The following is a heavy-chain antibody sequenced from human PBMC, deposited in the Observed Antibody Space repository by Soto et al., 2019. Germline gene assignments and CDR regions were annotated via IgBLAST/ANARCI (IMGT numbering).Heavy chain of an antibody. V-gene: IGHV3-30*18. Sequence: QVQLVESGGGVVQPGRSLRLSCAASGFTFPRFGMHWVRQAPGKGLEWVALITYEGSQIYYADAVKGRFTISRDNGDNTLSLQMDNLRTEETATYFCAKCRVEMNWANSYGLDVWGQGTTVTGSS. D-gene: IGHD7-27*01. CDR3: AKCRVEMNWANSYGLDV. CDR1: GFTFPRFG. J-gene: IGHJ6*02. CDR2: ITYEGSQI.